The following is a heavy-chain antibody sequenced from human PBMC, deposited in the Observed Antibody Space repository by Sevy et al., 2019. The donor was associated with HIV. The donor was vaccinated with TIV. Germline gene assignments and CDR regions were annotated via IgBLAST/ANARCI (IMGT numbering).Heavy chain of an antibody. V-gene: IGHV3-21*01. CDR1: GFTFSSYT. D-gene: IGHD4-17*01. J-gene: IGHJ4*02. Sequence: TLSLTCADSGFTFSSYTMNWVRQAPGKGLEWVSSISSTGNYIYYADSLKGRFSISRDNAKNSLYLQMNSLRAEDTAVYYCARGSDDYGDYDRDVGFDYWGQGTLVTVSS. CDR2: ISSTGNYI. CDR3: ARGSDDYGDYDRDVGFDY.